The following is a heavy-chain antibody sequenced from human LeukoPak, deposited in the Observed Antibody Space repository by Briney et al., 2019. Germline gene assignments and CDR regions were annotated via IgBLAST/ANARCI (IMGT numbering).Heavy chain of an antibody. CDR2: IYSGGTT. V-gene: IGHV3-66*04. CDR1: GFTVSTNY. CDR3: ARHFRGFEESAYDF. Sequence: GGSLRLSCAASGFTVSTNYMTWVRQAPGKGLEWVSVIYSGGTTYYADSVKGRFSISRDNSKNTLYLQMNSLRAEDTAVYYCARHFRGFEESAYDFWGQGTLVTVSS. J-gene: IGHJ4*02. D-gene: IGHD3-10*01.